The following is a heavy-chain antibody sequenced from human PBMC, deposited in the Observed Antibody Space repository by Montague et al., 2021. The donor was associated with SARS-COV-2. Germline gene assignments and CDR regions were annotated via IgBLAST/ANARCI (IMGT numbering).Heavy chain of an antibody. J-gene: IGHJ3*02. CDR2: IYYSGST. Sequence: SETLSLTCTVSGGSISSYYWCWIRQPPGKGLEWIGYIYYSGSTNXNPSLKSRVTISVDTSKNQFSLKLSSVTAADTAVYYCARQRRYQLPITIFGVVMADAFDIWGQGTMATVSS. V-gene: IGHV4-59*08. D-gene: IGHD3-3*01. CDR3: ARQRRYQLPITIFGVVMADAFDI. CDR1: GGSISSYY.